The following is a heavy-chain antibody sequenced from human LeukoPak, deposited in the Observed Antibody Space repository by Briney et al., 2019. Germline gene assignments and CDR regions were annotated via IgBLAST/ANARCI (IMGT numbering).Heavy chain of an antibody. CDR1: GFTFGSYA. CDR2: ISYDGSNK. CDR3: ARTVAAAGPMDY. D-gene: IGHD6-13*01. J-gene: IGHJ4*02. Sequence: GGSLRLSCAASGFTFGSYAMTWLRQAPGKGLEWVAVISYDGSNKYYADSVKGRFTISRDNSKNTLYLQMNSLRTEDTAVYYCARTVAAAGPMDYWGQGTLVTVSS. V-gene: IGHV3-30*03.